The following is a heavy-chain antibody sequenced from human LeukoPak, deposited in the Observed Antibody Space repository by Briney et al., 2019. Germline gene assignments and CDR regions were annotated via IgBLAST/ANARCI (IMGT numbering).Heavy chain of an antibody. CDR2: ISGSGGST. J-gene: IGHJ6*02. D-gene: IGHD4-17*01. CDR3: AKEDTVTTPLYYYYGMDV. V-gene: IGHV3-23*01. Sequence: GGSLRLSCAASGFTFSSYAMSWVRQAPGKGLEWVSAISGSGGSTYYADSVRGRFTISRDNSKNTLYLQMNSLRAEDTAVYYCAKEDTVTTPLYYYYGMDVWGQGTTVTVSS. CDR1: GFTFSSYA.